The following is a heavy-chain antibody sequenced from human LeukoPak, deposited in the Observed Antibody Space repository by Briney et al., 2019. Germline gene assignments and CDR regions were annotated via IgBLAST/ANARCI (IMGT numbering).Heavy chain of an antibody. Sequence: ASVKVSCKTSGYTFTSYGISWVRQAPGQGLKWMGWISTYNGNTNYAQKLQGRVTMTTDTSTTTAYMELRSLRSDDSAVYYCARRGGQLWPLDYWGQGTLVTVSS. CDR3: ARRGGQLWPLDY. V-gene: IGHV1-18*04. CDR2: ISTYNGNT. CDR1: GYTFTSYG. D-gene: IGHD5-18*01. J-gene: IGHJ4*02.